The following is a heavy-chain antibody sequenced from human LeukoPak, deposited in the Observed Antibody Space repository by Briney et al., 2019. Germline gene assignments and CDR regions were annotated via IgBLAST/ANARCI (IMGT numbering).Heavy chain of an antibody. Sequence: GRSLRLSCAASGFTFDVYAMHWVRPAPGKGVEWVSGICWNSGSIGYADSVKGRFTISRDNAKNSLYLQMNSLRAEDTALYYCAKDSLPFIAAAGHVGDYWGQGTLVTVSS. V-gene: IGHV3-9*01. CDR3: AKDSLPFIAAAGHVGDY. CDR1: GFTFDVYA. CDR2: ICWNSGSI. D-gene: IGHD6-13*01. J-gene: IGHJ4*02.